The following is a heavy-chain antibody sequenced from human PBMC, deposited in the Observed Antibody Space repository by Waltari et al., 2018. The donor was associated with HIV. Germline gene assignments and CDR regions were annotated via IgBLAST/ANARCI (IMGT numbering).Heavy chain of an antibody. D-gene: IGHD6-25*01. V-gene: IGHV3-21*01. CDR1: GFPSSGTT. Sequence: EVQLVESGGGLVKPGGSLGLSFPALGFPSSGTTLTWARPAPGKGLEWVSSISSSSSYIYYADSVKGRFTISRDNAKNSLYLQMNSLRAEDTAVYYCARESGVSYAFDIWGQGTMVTVSS. CDR3: ARESGVSYAFDI. J-gene: IGHJ3*02. CDR2: ISSSSSYI.